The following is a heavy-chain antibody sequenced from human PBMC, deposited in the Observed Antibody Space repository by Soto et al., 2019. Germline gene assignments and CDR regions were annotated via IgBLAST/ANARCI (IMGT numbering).Heavy chain of an antibody. J-gene: IGHJ4*02. CDR3: AKGRGGRGNEIDQ. D-gene: IGHD2-15*01. CDR2: ISPSGDKT. V-gene: IGHV3-23*01. CDR1: GFTFSSSA. Sequence: GVLRLSCAASGFTFSSSAMSWVRQAPGKGLEWVSTISPSGDKTYQGDSAKGRFTISRDNSKNTLYLRMNSLRGDDTAVYYCAKGRGGRGNEIDQWGQGALVTVSS.